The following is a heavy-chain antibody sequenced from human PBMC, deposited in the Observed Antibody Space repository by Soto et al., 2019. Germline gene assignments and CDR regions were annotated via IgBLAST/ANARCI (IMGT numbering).Heavy chain of an antibody. V-gene: IGHV3-30-3*01. J-gene: IGHJ4*02. D-gene: IGHD3-10*01. CDR3: ARGGTRIVRGVIIGYFDY. Sequence: GGSLRLSCAASGFTFSSYAMHWVRQAPGKGLEWVAVISYDGSNKYYADSVKGRFTISRDNSKNTLYLQMNSLRAEDTAVYYCARGGTRIVRGVIIGYFDYWGQGTLVTVSS. CDR2: ISYDGSNK. CDR1: GFTFSSYA.